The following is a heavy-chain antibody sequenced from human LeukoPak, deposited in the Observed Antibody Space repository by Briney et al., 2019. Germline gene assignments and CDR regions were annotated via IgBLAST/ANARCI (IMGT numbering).Heavy chain of an antibody. CDR1: GFTFSTYC. D-gene: IGHD5-24*01. J-gene: IGHJ4*02. CDR2: IKPDGDEK. V-gene: IGHV3-7*03. CDR3: AREEMATGAFDY. Sequence: GGSLRLSCAASGFTFSTYCMTWLRQTPGKGLEWVANIKPDGDEKYYVDSVKGRFTISRDNSKNTLYLQMNSLRAEDTAVYYCAREEMATGAFDYWGQGTLVTVSS.